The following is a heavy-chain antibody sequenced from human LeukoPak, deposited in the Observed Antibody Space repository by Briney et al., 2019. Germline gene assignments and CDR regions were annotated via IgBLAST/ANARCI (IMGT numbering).Heavy chain of an antibody. CDR3: ARVWFIAVAGTGAFDI. V-gene: IGHV4-59*01. D-gene: IGHD6-19*01. Sequence: PSETLSLTCTVSGGSISSYYWSWIRQPPGKGLEWIGYIYYSGSTNYNPPLKSRVTISVDTSKNQFSLKLSSVTAADTAVYYCARVWFIAVAGTGAFDIWGQGTMVTVSS. CDR2: IYYSGST. J-gene: IGHJ3*02. CDR1: GGSISSYY.